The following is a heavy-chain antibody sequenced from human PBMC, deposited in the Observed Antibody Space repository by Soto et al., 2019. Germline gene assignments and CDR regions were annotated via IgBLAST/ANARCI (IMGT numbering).Heavy chain of an antibody. Sequence: QVQLVESGGGVVQPGRSLRLSCAASGFTFSSYGIHWVRQAPGTGQEWVGVIWHDGSNKYYADSVKGRFTISSDNSKNSVYLQISSLRAEDTAVYYCARSYYRGVRLYSYMDVWGKGATVTVSS. CDR2: IWHDGSNK. CDR1: GFTFSSYG. D-gene: IGHD3-10*01. V-gene: IGHV3-33*01. J-gene: IGHJ6*03. CDR3: ARSYYRGVRLYSYMDV.